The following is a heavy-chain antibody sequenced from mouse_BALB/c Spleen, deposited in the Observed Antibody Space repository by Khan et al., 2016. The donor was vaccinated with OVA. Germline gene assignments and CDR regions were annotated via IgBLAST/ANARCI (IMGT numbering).Heavy chain of an antibody. CDR1: GYTFTDYV. J-gene: IGHJ3*01. CDR3: VRGRGEYRFAY. V-gene: IGHV1S137*01. CDR2: ISTYYGDT. D-gene: IGHD2-10*02. Sequence: QVRLQQSGAELVRPGVSVKISCKGSGYTFTDYVMHWVKQSHAKSLEWIGVISTYYGDTTHNQKFKGKATMTVDKSSSPAYMEFARLTAEDSAIYYCVRGRGEYRFAYWGQGTLVTVSA.